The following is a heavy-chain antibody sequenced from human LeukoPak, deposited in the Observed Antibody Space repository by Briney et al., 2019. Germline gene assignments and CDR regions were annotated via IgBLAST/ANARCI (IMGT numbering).Heavy chain of an antibody. Sequence: SETLSLTCAVYGGSFSGYYWSWIRQPPGKGLEWIREINHSGSTNYNPSLKSRVTISVDTSKNQFSLKLSSVTAADTAVYYCARASHNRRAIDYWGQGTLVTVSS. D-gene: IGHD2/OR15-2a*01. V-gene: IGHV4-34*01. CDR2: INHSGST. CDR3: ARASHNRRAIDY. CDR1: GGSFSGYY. J-gene: IGHJ4*02.